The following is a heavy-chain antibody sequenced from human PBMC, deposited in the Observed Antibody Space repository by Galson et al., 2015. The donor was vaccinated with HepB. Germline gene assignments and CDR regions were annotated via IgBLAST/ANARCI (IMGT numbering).Heavy chain of an antibody. D-gene: IGHD3-3*01. V-gene: IGHV1-2*02. CDR2: INPNSGGT. J-gene: IGHJ5*02. CDR3: TRVTNDWHNWFDP. Sequence: SVKVSCKAAGYTVTGYYMSWVRQAPGQGLEWMGWINPNSGGTNYAQKFQGRVTMNRDTSSSTAYMELSRLRSDDTAVYYFTRVTNDWHNWFDPWGQGTLGAVSS. CDR1: GYTVTGYY.